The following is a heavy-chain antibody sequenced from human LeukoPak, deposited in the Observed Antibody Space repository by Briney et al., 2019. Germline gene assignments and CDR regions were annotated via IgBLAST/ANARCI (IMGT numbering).Heavy chain of an antibody. CDR3: AKEPPHLYDYVWGSYDT. V-gene: IGHV3-23*01. CDR2: ISGSGGST. Sequence: GGSLRLSCAASGSTFSSYAMSWVRQAPGKGLGWVSGISGSGGSTYHADSVKGRFTISRDNSKNTLYLQMNSLRAEDTAVYYCAKEPPHLYDYVWGSYDTWGQGTLVTVSS. J-gene: IGHJ5*02. CDR1: GSTFSSYA. D-gene: IGHD3-16*01.